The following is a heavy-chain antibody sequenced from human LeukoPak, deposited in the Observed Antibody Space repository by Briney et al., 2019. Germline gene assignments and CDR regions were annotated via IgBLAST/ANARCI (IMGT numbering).Heavy chain of an antibody. J-gene: IGHJ4*02. CDR3: TKRVKYGGTWDHFAD. Sequence: GRSLRLSCAASGFILSDSYMSWVRQAPGKGLEWVSTVNADGGNTYYADSVKGRFTISRDNSKSTLILQMNSLRVEDTALYYCTKRVKYGGTWDHFADWGQGTLVTVSS. CDR1: GFILSDSY. CDR2: VNADGGNT. V-gene: IGHV3-23*01. D-gene: IGHD1-26*01.